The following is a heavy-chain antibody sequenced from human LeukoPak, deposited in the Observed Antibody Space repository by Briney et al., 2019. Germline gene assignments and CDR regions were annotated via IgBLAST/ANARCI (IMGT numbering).Heavy chain of an antibody. V-gene: IGHV3-53*01. Sequence: PGGSLRLSCAVSGFGVSSNHVAWVRQAPGKGLEWVSVRQPGNVSYYTDSVKGRFTTSADTSKNILYLQMNNLRSEDTALYYCARERYYDTYFDIWGQGTLVTVSS. J-gene: IGHJ4*01. CDR2: RQPGNVS. D-gene: IGHD3-22*01. CDR1: GFGVSSNH. CDR3: ARERYYDTYFDI.